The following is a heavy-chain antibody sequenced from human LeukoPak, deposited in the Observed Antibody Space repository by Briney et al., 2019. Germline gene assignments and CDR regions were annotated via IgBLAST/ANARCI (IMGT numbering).Heavy chain of an antibody. J-gene: IGHJ4*02. V-gene: IGHV3-23*01. Sequence: GGSLRLSCAASGFTFSSYAMSWVRQAPGKGLEWVSAISGNGGSTYYADSVKGRFTISRDNSKNTLYLQMNSLRAEDTAVYYCAKDLQVPGIAVALFDYWGQGTLVTVSS. D-gene: IGHD6-19*01. CDR3: AKDLQVPGIAVALFDY. CDR2: ISGNGGST. CDR1: GFTFSSYA.